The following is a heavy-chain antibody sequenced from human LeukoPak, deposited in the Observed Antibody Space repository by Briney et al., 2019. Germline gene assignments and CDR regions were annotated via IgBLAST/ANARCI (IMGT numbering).Heavy chain of an antibody. CDR1: GGSISSYY. Sequence: PSETLSLTCTVSGGSISSYYWSWIRQPPGKGLEWIGYIYYSGSTNYNLSLKSRVTISVDTSKNQFSLKLSSVTAADTAVYYCARTYYDIAGYYYGMDVWGQGTTVTVSS. CDR2: IYYSGST. D-gene: IGHD3-9*01. CDR3: ARTYYDIAGYYYGMDV. J-gene: IGHJ6*02. V-gene: IGHV4-59*01.